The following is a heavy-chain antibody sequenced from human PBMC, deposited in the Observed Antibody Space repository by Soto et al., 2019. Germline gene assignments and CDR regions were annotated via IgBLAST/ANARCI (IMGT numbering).Heavy chain of an antibody. CDR1: GGIFTNNA. J-gene: IGHJ6*02. V-gene: IGHV1-69*01. CDR2: VIPLFDTA. Sequence: QVQVVQSGAEVKKPGSSVKVSCKVSGGIFTNNAISWVRQAPGQGLEWLGGVIPLFDTAYYAQIFRGRLRISADGATPTAYMELSGLTSAGTAVYFCATGGHKAGYNFYHGMDVWGQGTTVTVS. CDR3: ATGGHKAGYNFYHGMDV. D-gene: IGHD5-18*01.